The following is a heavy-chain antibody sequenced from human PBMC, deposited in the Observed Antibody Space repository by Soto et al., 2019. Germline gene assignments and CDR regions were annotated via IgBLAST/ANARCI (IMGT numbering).Heavy chain of an antibody. CDR3: ARSQGGSSSLDIYYYYYYGMDV. CDR1: GGTFSSYA. Sequence: QVQLGQSGAEVKKPGSSVKVSCKAPGGTFSSYAISWVRQAPGQGLEWMGGVIPIFGTAKYAQKFQGRVTINADESTSTGYMELRSLRSEDTAVYYCARSQGGSSSLDIYYYYYYGMDVWGQGTTVTVSS. V-gene: IGHV1-69*01. J-gene: IGHJ6*02. CDR2: VIPIFGTA. D-gene: IGHD2-15*01.